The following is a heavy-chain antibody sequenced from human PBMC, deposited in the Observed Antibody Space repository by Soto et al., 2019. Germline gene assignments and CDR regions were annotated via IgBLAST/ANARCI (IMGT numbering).Heavy chain of an antibody. V-gene: IGHV4-59*01. CDR3: ARGEDSRTYYYYMDV. Sequence: ASETLSLTCTVSGGSISSYYWSWIRQPPGKGLEWIGYIYYSGSTNYNPSLKSRVTISVDTSKNQFSLKLSSVTAADTAVYYCARGEDSRTYYYYMDVWGKGTTVTVSS. J-gene: IGHJ6*03. D-gene: IGHD6-13*01. CDR1: GGSISSYY. CDR2: IYYSGST.